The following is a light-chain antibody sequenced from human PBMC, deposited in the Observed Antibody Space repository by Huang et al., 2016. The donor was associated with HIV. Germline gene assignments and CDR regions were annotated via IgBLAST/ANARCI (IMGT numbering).Light chain of an antibody. CDR2: DAS. J-gene: IGKJ2*01. CDR1: QSVTNF. V-gene: IGKV3-11*01. Sequence: EVVLTQSPATLSLSPGERATLSCRASQSVTNFLAWYQQKPGQPPRLLIYDASSRATRRPPRFSRSAYATDFTPNISSLQPDERAVYGGQQRDVWLSYTFGQGTKVEIK. CDR3: QQRDVWLSYT.